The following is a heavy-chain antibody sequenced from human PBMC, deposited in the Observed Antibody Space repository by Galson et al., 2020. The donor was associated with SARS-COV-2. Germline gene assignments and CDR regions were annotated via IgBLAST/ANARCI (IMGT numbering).Heavy chain of an antibody. CDR3: ARDVGQWLPQSYYYYYYMDV. J-gene: IGHJ6*03. CDR2: IYTSGNT. Sequence: SETLSLTCTVSGGSISSYYLSWIRQPAGKGLEWIGRIYTSGNTNYNPSLKSRVTMSVDTSKNQFSLKLSSVTAADTAVYYCARDVGQWLPQSYYYYYYMDVWGKGTTVTVSS. V-gene: IGHV4-4*07. CDR1: GGSISSYY. D-gene: IGHD6-19*01.